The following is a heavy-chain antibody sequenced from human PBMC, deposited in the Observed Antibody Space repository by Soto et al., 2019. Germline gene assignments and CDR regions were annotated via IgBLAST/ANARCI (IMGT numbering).Heavy chain of an antibody. V-gene: IGHV3-30*18. J-gene: IGHJ4*02. CDR2: ISYDGSNK. CDR1: GFTCSSYG. D-gene: IGHD3-22*01. CDR3: AKAITTSGLSPFDY. Sequence: QVQLVESGGGVGQPGRSLRLSCAASGFTCSSYGMHWVRQAPGTGLEWVAVISYDGSNKYYADSVKGRFTISRDNSKNTLYLQMNSLRAQDTAVFYCAKAITTSGLSPFDYWGQGTLVTVSS.